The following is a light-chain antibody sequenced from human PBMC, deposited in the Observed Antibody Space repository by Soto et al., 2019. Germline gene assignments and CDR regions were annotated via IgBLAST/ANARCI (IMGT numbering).Light chain of an antibody. CDR3: QQYKSWPIT. CDR1: QSVDTN. J-gene: IGKJ5*01. CDR2: GVS. V-gene: IGKV3D-15*01. Sequence: EVVMTQSPPTLSLTPGDTATLSRRASQSVDTNLAWYVQKPGQAPRRLMYGVSTWGTGVTARFSGSGSGTEFTLTISSLQSEDFAIYYCQQYKSWPITFGQGTRLEI.